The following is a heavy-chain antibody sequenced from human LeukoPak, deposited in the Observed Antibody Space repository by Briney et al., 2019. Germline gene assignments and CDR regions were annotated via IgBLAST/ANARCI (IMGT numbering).Heavy chain of an antibody. V-gene: IGHV4-34*01. Sequence: SETLSLTCAVYIDSFSNYHWNWIGQTPAKGMEWIGEVNESGGTNISPSLRSGFILSVDTSKNQFSLKLISVTVADTAIYYCARGQGATVPQVGKNWFDPWGQGTRVTVSS. D-gene: IGHD1-26*01. J-gene: IGHJ5*02. CDR3: ARGQGATVPQVGKNWFDP. CDR1: IDSFSNYH. CDR2: VNESGGT.